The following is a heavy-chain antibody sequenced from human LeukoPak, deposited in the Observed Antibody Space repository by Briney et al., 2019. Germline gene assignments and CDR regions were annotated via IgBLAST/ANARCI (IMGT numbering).Heavy chain of an antibody. D-gene: IGHD6-6*01. CDR1: GGSISSSGSY. CDR3: ARVMAARREDLNWFDP. Sequence: SETLSLTCTVSGGSISSSGSYWGWIRQPPGKGLEWLGSVYYSGNTYNPSLKSRVTISVDTSKNQFSLNLTSVNAADTAIYYCARVMAARREDLNWFDPWGQGTLVTVSS. CDR2: VYYSGNT. J-gene: IGHJ5*02. V-gene: IGHV4-39*07.